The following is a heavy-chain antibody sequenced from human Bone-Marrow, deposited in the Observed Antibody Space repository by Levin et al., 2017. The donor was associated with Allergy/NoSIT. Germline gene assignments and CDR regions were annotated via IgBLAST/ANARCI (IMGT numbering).Heavy chain of an antibody. CDR3: ARAGGSGPIGHYYGMDV. V-gene: IGHV1-8*01. D-gene: IGHD3-10*01. J-gene: IGHJ6*02. CDR1: GYSFVSYE. CDR2: INPKLGTT. Sequence: ASVKVSCKAFGYSFVSYEINWVRQVPGQGPEWLGWINPKLGTTGYAQNLQIRVTMTRNISINTAYLELSSLRFDDTAIYYCARAGGSGPIGHYYGMDVWGQGTTVAVSS.